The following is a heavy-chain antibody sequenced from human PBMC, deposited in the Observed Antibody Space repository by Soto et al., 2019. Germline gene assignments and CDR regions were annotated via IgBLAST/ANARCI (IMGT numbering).Heavy chain of an antibody. V-gene: IGHV4-59*01. J-gene: IGHJ3*02. CDR1: GGSISSYY. Sequence: PSETLSLTCTVSGGSISSYYWSWIRQPPGKGLEWIGYIYYSGSTNYNPSLKSRVTISVDTSKNQFSLKLSSVTAADTAVYYCARDKGGQSGSFPFDIWGQGTMVTVSS. CDR2: IYYSGST. D-gene: IGHD1-26*01. CDR3: ARDKGGQSGSFPFDI.